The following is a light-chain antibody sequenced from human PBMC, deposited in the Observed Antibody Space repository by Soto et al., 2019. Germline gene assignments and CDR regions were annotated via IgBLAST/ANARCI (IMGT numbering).Light chain of an antibody. CDR1: SSNIGSNT. V-gene: IGLV1-44*01. CDR2: SYN. J-gene: IGLJ3*02. Sequence: QSVLTQPPSASGTPGQRVTISCSGSSSNIGSNTVNWYQPLPGTAPKLLIYSYNQRPSGVPDRFSGSKSGTSASLAISGLQSEDGADYYCASWDDSLNGRVFGGGTKLTVL. CDR3: ASWDDSLNGRV.